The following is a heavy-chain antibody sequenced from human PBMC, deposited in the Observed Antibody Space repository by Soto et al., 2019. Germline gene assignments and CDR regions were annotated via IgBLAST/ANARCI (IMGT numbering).Heavy chain of an antibody. CDR2: IKSKTDGGTT. CDR1: GFTFSNAW. Sequence: SGGSLRLSCAASGFTFSNAWMNWVRQAPGKGLEWVGRIKSKTDGGTTDYAAPVKGRFTISRDDSKNTLYLQMNSLKTEDTAVYYCTTDGFWSGYGSYYYYGMDVWGQGTTVTVSS. V-gene: IGHV3-15*07. J-gene: IGHJ6*02. D-gene: IGHD3-3*01. CDR3: TTDGFWSGYGSYYYYGMDV.